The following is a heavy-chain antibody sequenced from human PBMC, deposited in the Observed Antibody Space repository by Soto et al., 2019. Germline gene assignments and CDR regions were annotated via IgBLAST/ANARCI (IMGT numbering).Heavy chain of an antibody. V-gene: IGHV3-73*01. Sequence: PGGSLRLSCAASGLSFSDSGIHWVRQASGKGLKWVGRIRTKSNHYATAYAASVKGRFTISRDDSRNTAYLQMNSLETEDTAVYYCTRLHFIVEPGINYWGQGTLVTVSS. CDR1: GLSFSDSG. CDR3: TRLHFIVEPGINY. D-gene: IGHD6-13*01. J-gene: IGHJ4*02. CDR2: IRTKSNHYAT.